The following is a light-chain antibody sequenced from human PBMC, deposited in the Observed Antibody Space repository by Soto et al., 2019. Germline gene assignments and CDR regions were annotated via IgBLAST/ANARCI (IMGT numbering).Light chain of an antibody. J-gene: IGKJ5*01. CDR2: SGS. Sequence: DIAMTESALALPVTPGEPGSISCRSSQSLLHSHGYSDLDCYLQKPAQSPPLLLYSGSNRASGVPDRFSGSGSGTDFTLKISRVEAEDVGVSYCMQSVQLPITFGQGTRLEIK. CDR1: QSLLHSHGYSD. V-gene: IGKV2-28*01. CDR3: MQSVQLPIT.